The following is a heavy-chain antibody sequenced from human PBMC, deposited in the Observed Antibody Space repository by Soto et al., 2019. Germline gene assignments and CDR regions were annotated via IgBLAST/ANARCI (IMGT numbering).Heavy chain of an antibody. CDR1: GGSISSSSYY. Sequence: SETLSLTCTVSGGSISSSSYYWGWIRQPPGKGLEWIGSIYYSGSTYYNPSLKSRVTISVDTSKNQFSLKLSSVTAADTAVYYCARRSGAMVRGVIMTLDAFDIWGQGTMVTVSS. J-gene: IGHJ3*02. V-gene: IGHV4-39*01. CDR2: IYYSGST. CDR3: ARRSGAMVRGVIMTLDAFDI. D-gene: IGHD3-10*01.